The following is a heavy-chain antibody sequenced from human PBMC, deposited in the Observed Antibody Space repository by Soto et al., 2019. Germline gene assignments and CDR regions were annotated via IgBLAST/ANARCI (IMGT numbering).Heavy chain of an antibody. CDR3: ANGSGFYSDNYFDP. CDR2: IYSSGNA. D-gene: IGHD3-22*01. Sequence: QVHLLESGPGLVKPSETLSLTCSVSLDSISNSYWTWIRQPAGKGLEWIGHIYSSGNANYNPSLKSRVTMSLDTSKNQFSLSLKSVNAAETAIYYCANGSGFYSDNYFDPWGQGTKVTVSS. J-gene: IGHJ5*02. CDR1: LDSISNSY. V-gene: IGHV4-4*07.